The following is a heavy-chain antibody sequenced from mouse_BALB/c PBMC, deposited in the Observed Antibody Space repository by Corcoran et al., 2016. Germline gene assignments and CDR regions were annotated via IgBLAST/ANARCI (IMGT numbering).Heavy chain of an antibody. Sequence: QIQLQQTGPEQVKPGASVKISCKASGYTFTGYYINWVKQKPGQGFEWIGWIYPGSGNTKYNEKFKGKATLTVDTSSSTAYMQLSSLTSEDTAVYFCAIEGSFDYWGQCTTLTVSS. J-gene: IGHJ2*01. CDR2: IYPGSGNT. CDR3: AIEGSFDY. CDR1: GYTFTGYY. V-gene: IGHV1-84*02.